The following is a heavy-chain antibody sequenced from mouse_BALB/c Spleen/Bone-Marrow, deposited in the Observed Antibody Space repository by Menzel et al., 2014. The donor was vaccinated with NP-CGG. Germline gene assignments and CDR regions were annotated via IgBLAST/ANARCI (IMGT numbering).Heavy chain of an antibody. J-gene: IGHJ2*01. CDR3: ARGNYGYGNYFDY. V-gene: IGHV5-9-3*01. CDR1: GFTFSSYA. Sequence: EVQLVESGGGLVKPGGSLKLSCAASGFTFSSYAMSWVRQTPEKRLEWVATISSGGSYTYYPDSVKGRFTISRDNAKNTLYLQMGSLRSEDTAMYYCARGNYGYGNYFDYWGQGTTLTVSS. CDR2: ISSGGSYT. D-gene: IGHD1-2*01.